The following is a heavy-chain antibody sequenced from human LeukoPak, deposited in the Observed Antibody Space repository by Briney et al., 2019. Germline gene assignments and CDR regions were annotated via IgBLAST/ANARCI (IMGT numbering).Heavy chain of an antibody. CDR2: ISAYNGNT. CDR3: AKRTYSSSSSLFDY. D-gene: IGHD6-6*01. V-gene: IGHV1-18*04. J-gene: IGHJ4*02. CDR1: GYTFTCYY. Sequence: APVKVSCKASGYTFTCYYMHWVRHAPAQGLELMGWISAYNGNTNYAQKLQGRVTMTTDTSTSTAYMELRSLRSDDTAFYYCAKRTYSSSSSLFDYWGQGTLVTVSS.